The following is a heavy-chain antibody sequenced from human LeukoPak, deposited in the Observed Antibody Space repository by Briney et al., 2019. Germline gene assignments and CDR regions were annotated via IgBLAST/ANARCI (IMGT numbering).Heavy chain of an antibody. J-gene: IGHJ3*02. Sequence: GGSLRLSCAASGFTFSSYAMHWVRQAPGKGLEWVAVISYDGSNKYYADSVKGRFTISRDNSKNTLYLQMHSLRAEDTAVYYCARGDDGYDFGVNAFDIWGQGTMVTVSS. CDR3: ARGDDGYDFGVNAFDI. D-gene: IGHD3-3*01. CDR2: ISYDGSNK. V-gene: IGHV3-30-3*01. CDR1: GFTFSSYA.